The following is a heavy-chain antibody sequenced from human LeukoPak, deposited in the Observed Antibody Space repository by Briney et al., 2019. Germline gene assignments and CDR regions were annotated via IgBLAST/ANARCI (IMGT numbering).Heavy chain of an antibody. CDR2: TYHSGST. Sequence: SQTLSLTCAVSGGSISSGGYSWGWIRQPPGKGLEWIGYTYHSGSTYYNPSLKSRVTISVDRSKNQFSLKLSSVTAADTAVYYCARGGGVRGLASQYFQHWGQGTLVTVSS. CDR3: ARGGGVRGLASQYFQH. D-gene: IGHD3-10*01. J-gene: IGHJ1*01. V-gene: IGHV4-30-2*01. CDR1: GGSISSGGYS.